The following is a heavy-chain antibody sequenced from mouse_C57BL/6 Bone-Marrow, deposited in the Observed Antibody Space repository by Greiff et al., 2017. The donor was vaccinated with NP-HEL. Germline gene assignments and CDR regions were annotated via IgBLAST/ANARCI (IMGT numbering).Heavy chain of an antibody. J-gene: IGHJ2*01. CDR1: GYTFTEYT. CDR3: ARGCYYGSSLDY. V-gene: IGHV1-62-2*01. CDR2: FYPGSGSI. Sequence: VQLQQSGAELVKPGASVKLSCKASGYTFTEYTIHWVKQRSGQGLEWIGWFYPGSGSIKYNEKFKSKATLTVDKSSSTAYMQLSSLTSEDSAVYYCARGCYYGSSLDYWGQGTTLTVSS. D-gene: IGHD1-1*01.